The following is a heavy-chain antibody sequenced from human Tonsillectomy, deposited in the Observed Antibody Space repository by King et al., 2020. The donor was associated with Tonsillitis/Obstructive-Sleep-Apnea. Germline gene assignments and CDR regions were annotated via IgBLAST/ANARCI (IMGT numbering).Heavy chain of an antibody. J-gene: IGHJ3*02. CDR3: AKDRGGWADAFDI. CDR2: ISWNSGSI. CDR1: GFTFDDYA. V-gene: IGHV3-9*01. D-gene: IGHD1-26*01. Sequence: VQLVESGGGLVQPGRSLRLSCAASGFTFDDYAMHWVRQAPGKGLEWVSGISWNSGSIGYADSVKGRFTISRDNAKNSLYLQMNSLRAEDTALYYCAKDRGGWADAFDIWGQGTMVTVSS.